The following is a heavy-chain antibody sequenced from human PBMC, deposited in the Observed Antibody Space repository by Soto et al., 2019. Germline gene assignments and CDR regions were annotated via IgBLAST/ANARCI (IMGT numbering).Heavy chain of an antibody. CDR1: GFTLSSYA. V-gene: IGHV3-23*01. D-gene: IGHD4-17*01. Sequence: GSLRLSCAASGFTLSSYAMSWVRQAPGKGLEWVSTFSGTGGYTYYADSVKGRFTISRDDSKNTLFLHMNSLRAADTAVYYCARGQRALITYGPFDPWGEGTLVTVSS. J-gene: IGHJ5*02. CDR3: ARGQRALITYGPFDP. CDR2: FSGTGGYT.